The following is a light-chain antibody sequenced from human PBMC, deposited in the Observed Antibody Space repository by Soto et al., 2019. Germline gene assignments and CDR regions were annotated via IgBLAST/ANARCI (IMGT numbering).Light chain of an antibody. J-gene: IGLJ1*01. CDR2: SNT. V-gene: IGLV1-44*01. CDR3: AAWDDSLSGRYV. Sequence: QSVLTQAPSASATPGQRITISCSGSSSNVGSNIVNWYQQLPGTAPKLLIYSNTQRPSGVPDRFSGSKSGTSASLAITGLQSEDEADCYCAAWDDSLSGRYVFGTGTKLTVL. CDR1: SSNVGSNI.